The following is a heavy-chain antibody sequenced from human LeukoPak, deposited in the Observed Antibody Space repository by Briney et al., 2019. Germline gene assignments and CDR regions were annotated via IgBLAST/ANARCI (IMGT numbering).Heavy chain of an antibody. V-gene: IGHV4-59*01. Sequence: PSETLSLTCTVSGGSISSYYWSWIRQPPGKGLEWIGYIYYSGSTNCNPSLKSRVTISVDTSKNQFSLKLSSVTAADTAVYYCARDRAYYDSSGYLSLFDYWGQGTLVTVSS. J-gene: IGHJ4*02. CDR1: GGSISSYY. D-gene: IGHD3-22*01. CDR3: ARDRAYYDSSGYLSLFDY. CDR2: IYYSGST.